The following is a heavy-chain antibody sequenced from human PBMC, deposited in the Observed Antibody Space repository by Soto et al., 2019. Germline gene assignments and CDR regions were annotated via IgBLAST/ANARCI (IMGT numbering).Heavy chain of an antibody. V-gene: IGHV4-4*07. CDR3: GIELGDYGSLSFVDCYGMAV. Sequence: SETLSLTCTVSGGSISSYYWSWIRQPAGKGLEWIGRIYTSGSTNYNPSLKSRVTMSVDTSKNQFSLKLSSVTAADTAVYYCGIELGDYGSLSFVDCYGMAVWGDETTLT. J-gene: IGHJ6*01. CDR1: GGSISSYY. D-gene: IGHD3-10*01. CDR2: IYTSGST.